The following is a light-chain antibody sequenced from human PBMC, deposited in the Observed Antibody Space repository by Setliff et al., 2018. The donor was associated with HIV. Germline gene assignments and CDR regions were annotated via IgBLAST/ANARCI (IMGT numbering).Light chain of an antibody. Sequence: QSVLTQPASVSGSPGQSITISCTGTSSDVGRYNLVSWYQQHPGKAPKLMIYQATKRPSGVSNRFSGSKSGNTASLTISGLQAEDEADYYCCSNTGSNTYVFGTGTQLTVL. V-gene: IGLV2-23*01. J-gene: IGLJ1*01. CDR3: CSNTGSNTYV. CDR1: SSDVGRYNL. CDR2: QAT.